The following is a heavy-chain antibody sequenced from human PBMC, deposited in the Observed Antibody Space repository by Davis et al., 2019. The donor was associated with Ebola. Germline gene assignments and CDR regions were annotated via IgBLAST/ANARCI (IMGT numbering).Heavy chain of an antibody. CDR2: ISHSGGT. D-gene: IGHD3-22*01. J-gene: IGHJ4*02. CDR1: GGSFSDDY. CDR3: ARVALDRSAYPLWD. V-gene: IGHV4-34*01. Sequence: SETLSLTCAVYGGSFSDDYWSWIRQPPGKGLEWIGEISHSGGTNYNPSLKSRLTMSVDTSKKQLSLKLSSVTAADTAVYYCARVALDRSAYPLWDWGQGTLVTVSS.